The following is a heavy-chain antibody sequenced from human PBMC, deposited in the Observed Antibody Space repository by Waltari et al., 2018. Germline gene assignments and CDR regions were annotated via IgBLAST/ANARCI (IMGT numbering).Heavy chain of an antibody. J-gene: IGHJ6*03. V-gene: IGHV1-2*02. CDR1: GYTFTGYY. D-gene: IGHD6-13*01. Sequence: QVQLVQSGAEVKKPGASVKVSCQASGYTFTGYYMHWVRQAPGQGLEWMGWINPNSGGTNYAQKFQGRVTMTRDTSISTAYMELSRLRSDDTAVYYCARERDSSSWYYYYYYMDVWGKGTTVTVSS. CDR2: INPNSGGT. CDR3: ARERDSSSWYYYYYYMDV.